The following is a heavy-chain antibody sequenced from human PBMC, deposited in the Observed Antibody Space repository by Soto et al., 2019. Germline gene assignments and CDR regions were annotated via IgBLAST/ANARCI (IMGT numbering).Heavy chain of an antibody. V-gene: IGHV3-33*01. CDR1: GFTFSSYG. CDR3: ARDSGSGYDLMVDY. CDR2: IWYDGSNK. D-gene: IGHD5-12*01. J-gene: IGHJ4*02. Sequence: QVQLVESGGGVVQPGRSLRLSCAASGFTFSSYGMHWVRQAPGKGLEWVAVIWYDGSNKYYADSVKGRFTISRDNSKNTLYLQMNSLRAEDTAVYYCARDSGSGYDLMVDYWGQGTLVTVSS.